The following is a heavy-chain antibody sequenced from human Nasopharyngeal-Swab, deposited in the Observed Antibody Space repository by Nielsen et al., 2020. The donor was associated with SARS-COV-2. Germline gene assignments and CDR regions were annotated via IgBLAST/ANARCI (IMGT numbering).Heavy chain of an antibody. CDR3: ARTLRYFDWSTLPHYYYYMDV. J-gene: IGHJ6*03. Sequence: SETLSLTCAVSGGSISSSSYYWGWIRQPPGKGLEWIGSIYYSGSTYYNPSLKSRVTISVDTSKNQFSLKLSSVTAADTAVYYCARTLRYFDWSTLPHYYYYMDVWGKGTTVTVSS. CDR2: IYYSGST. CDR1: GGSISSSSYY. V-gene: IGHV4-39*01. D-gene: IGHD3-9*01.